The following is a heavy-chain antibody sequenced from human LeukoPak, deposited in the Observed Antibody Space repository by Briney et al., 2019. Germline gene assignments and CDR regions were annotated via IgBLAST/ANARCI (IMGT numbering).Heavy chain of an antibody. CDR1: GYTITELS. V-gene: IGHV1-24*01. Sequence: ASVKVSCKVSGYTITELSMHWVRQAPGKGLEWMGGFDPEDGETIYAQKFQGRVTMTEDTSTDTAYMELSSLRSDDTAVYYCAILLEDYAFSTGSAKDYWGQGTLVTVSS. CDR2: FDPEDGET. D-gene: IGHD3-3*01. J-gene: IGHJ4*02. CDR3: AILLEDYAFSTGSAKDY.